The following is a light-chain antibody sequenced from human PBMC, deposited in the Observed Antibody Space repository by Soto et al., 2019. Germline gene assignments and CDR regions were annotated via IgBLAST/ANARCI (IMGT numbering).Light chain of an antibody. CDR3: QQYGSSPPNT. Sequence: EIVLTQSPGTLSLSPGERATLSCRASQSVSSSYLAWYQQKPGQAPRLLIYGASSRATAIPDRFSGSGSGTDFTLTISRLEPEDFAVSYCQQYGSSPPNTFGQGTKLEIK. J-gene: IGKJ2*01. V-gene: IGKV3-20*01. CDR1: QSVSSSY. CDR2: GAS.